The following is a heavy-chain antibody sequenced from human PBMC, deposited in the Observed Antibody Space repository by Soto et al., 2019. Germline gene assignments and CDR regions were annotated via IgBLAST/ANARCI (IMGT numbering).Heavy chain of an antibody. CDR3: AKDESRYCGGDCYSDY. CDR1: GFTFSSYA. Sequence: GGSLRLSCAASGFTFSSYAMSWVLQAPWKGLEWVSAITGSGVSTYYADSVKGRFTISRDNSKNTLYLQMNSLRAEDTAVYYCAKDESRYCGGDCYSDYWGQGTLVTVSS. CDR2: ITGSGVST. V-gene: IGHV3-23*01. J-gene: IGHJ4*02. D-gene: IGHD2-21*02.